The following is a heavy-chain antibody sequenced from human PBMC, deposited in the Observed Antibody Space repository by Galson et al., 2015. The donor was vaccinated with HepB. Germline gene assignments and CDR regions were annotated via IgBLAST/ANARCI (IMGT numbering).Heavy chain of an antibody. CDR3: VRDRHYYYYMDV. CDR2: IIPIFGTA. CDR1: GGTFSSYA. V-gene: IGHV1-69*13. J-gene: IGHJ6*03. Sequence: SVKVSCKASGGTFSSYAISWVRQAPGQGLEWMGGIIPIFGTANYAQKFQGRVTITADESTSTAYMELSSLRSEDTAVYYCVRDRHYYYYMDVWGKGTTVTVSS.